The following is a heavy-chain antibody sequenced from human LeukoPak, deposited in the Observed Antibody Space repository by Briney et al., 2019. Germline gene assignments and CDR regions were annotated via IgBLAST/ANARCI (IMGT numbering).Heavy chain of an antibody. D-gene: IGHD6-6*01. CDR3: AKALEYSSSSPIDY. CDR2: ISGSGDST. J-gene: IGHJ4*02. Sequence: GGSLRLSCAASGFTFSSYAMSWVRQAPGKGLEWVSAISGSGDSTHYADSVKGRFTISRDNSKNTLYLQMNSLRAEDTAVYYCAKALEYSSSSPIDYWGQGTLVTVSS. V-gene: IGHV3-23*01. CDR1: GFTFSSYA.